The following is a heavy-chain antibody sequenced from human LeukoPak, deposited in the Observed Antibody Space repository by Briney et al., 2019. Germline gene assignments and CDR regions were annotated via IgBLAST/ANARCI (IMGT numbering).Heavy chain of an antibody. D-gene: IGHD3-22*01. CDR1: GFSFRTYA. CDR3: ARGGSGFSFHFDY. V-gene: IGHV3-23*01. CDR2: ISDNSGST. Sequence: GGSLRLSCAASGFSFRTYAMSWVRQAPGKGLEWVSAISDNSGSTYYADSVRGRFTISRDNSMNTLYLQLNSLRAEDSAVYYCARGGSGFSFHFDYWGQGTLVTVSS. J-gene: IGHJ4*02.